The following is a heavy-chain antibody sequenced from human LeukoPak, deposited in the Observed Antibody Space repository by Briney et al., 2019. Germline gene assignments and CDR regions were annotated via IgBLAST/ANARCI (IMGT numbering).Heavy chain of an antibody. CDR1: GFTFTSYA. J-gene: IGHJ4*02. V-gene: IGHV1-3*01. Sequence: PGGSLRLSCAASGFTFTSYAMHWVRQAPGQRLEWMGWINAGNGNTKYSQKFQGRVTVTRDTSASTAYMELSSLRSEDTAVYYCARGSSGYPRYFDYWGQGTLVTVSS. D-gene: IGHD3-22*01. CDR2: INAGNGNT. CDR3: ARGSSGYPRYFDY.